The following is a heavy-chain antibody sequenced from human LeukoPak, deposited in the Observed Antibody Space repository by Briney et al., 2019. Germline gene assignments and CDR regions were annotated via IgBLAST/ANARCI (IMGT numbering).Heavy chain of an antibody. V-gene: IGHV4-39*07. CDR1: GGSISGSSHY. Sequence: KPSETLSLTCTVSGGSISGSSHYWAWIRQPPGKGLEWIGHFYYGGSTYYNPSLKSRVTISVDTSKNQFSVKLTSVTAADTAVYYCARDRSREGTYGSGSYFPGWFDPWGQGTLVTVSS. CDR2: FYYGGST. D-gene: IGHD3-10*01. CDR3: ARDRSREGTYGSGSYFPGWFDP. J-gene: IGHJ5*02.